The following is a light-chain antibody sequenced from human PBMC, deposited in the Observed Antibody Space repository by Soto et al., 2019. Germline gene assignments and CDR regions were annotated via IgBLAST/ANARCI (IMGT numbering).Light chain of an antibody. CDR1: SSDVGGYNY. V-gene: IGLV2-8*01. CDR2: EVS. Sequence: QSVLTQPPSASGSPGQSVTISCTGTSSDVGGYNYVSWYQQHPGKAPKLMIYEVSKRPSGFPDRFSGSKSGNTASLTVSGLQAEDEADYYCTSHAGTINLVFGGGTKLTVL. CDR3: TSHAGTINLV. J-gene: IGLJ2*01.